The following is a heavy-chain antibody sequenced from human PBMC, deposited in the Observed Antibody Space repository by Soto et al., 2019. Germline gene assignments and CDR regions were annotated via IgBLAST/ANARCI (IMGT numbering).Heavy chain of an antibody. CDR2: ISGGGDTT. CDR1: GFTFNNYA. CDR3: AKGRGGSGSLTPRVDF. J-gene: IGHJ4*02. Sequence: EVQLLESGGGLVQPGGSLRLSCAASGFTFNNYAMPWVRQAPGQGLEWVSAISGGGDTTSYADSVKARFTVSRDGSKNALDLQMSSLRAEATALYYCAKGRGGSGSLTPRVDFWGQGTLVTVS. V-gene: IGHV3-23*01. D-gene: IGHD3-10*01.